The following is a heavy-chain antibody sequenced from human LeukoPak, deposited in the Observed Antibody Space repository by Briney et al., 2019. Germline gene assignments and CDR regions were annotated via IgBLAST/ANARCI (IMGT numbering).Heavy chain of an antibody. V-gene: IGHV3-23*01. CDR3: ASSYYGSGSYYKVDY. CDR1: GFTFSSYA. Sequence: GGSLRLSCAASGFTFSSYAMSWVRQAPGKGLEWVSAISGSGGSTYYADSVKGRFTISRDNSKNTLYLQMNSLRAEDTAVYYCASSYYGSGSYYKVDYWGQGTLVTVSS. CDR2: ISGSGGST. D-gene: IGHD3-10*01. J-gene: IGHJ4*02.